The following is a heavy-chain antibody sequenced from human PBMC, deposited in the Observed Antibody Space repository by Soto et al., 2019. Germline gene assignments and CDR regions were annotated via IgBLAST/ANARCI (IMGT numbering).Heavy chain of an antibody. D-gene: IGHD6-6*01. CDR1: GFTFSSYS. CDR3: ARDAPRYSSSCNWFDP. Sequence: PGGSLRLSCAASGFTFSSYSMNWVRQAPGKGLEWISYISSVSSTIYYADSVKGRFTISRDNAKNSLYLQMNSLRDEDTAVYYCARDAPRYSSSCNWFDPWGQGTLVTVSS. CDR2: ISSVSSTI. V-gene: IGHV3-48*02. J-gene: IGHJ5*02.